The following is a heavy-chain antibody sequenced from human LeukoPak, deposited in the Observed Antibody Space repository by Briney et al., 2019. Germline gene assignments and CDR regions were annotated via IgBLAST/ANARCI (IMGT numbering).Heavy chain of an antibody. CDR2: IYYSGSP. CDR3: ARVRRAASAFDP. D-gene: IGHD6-13*01. J-gene: IGHJ5*02. Sequence: PSETLSLTCTVSGDSISSYYWSWIRQPPGKGLDWIGNIYYSGSPDYNPSLKSRVTISVDTSKNQFSLKLSSVTAADTAVYYCARVRRAASAFDPWGQGTLVTVSS. V-gene: IGHV4-59*01. CDR1: GDSISSYY.